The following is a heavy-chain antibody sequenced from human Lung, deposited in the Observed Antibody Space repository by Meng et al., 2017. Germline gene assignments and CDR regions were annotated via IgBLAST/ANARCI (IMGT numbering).Heavy chain of an antibody. V-gene: IGHV4-34*01. D-gene: IGHD4-11*01. CDR3: ARGPTTMAHDFDY. CDR2: INHSGST. J-gene: IGHJ4*02. CDR1: GGSFSDYY. Sequence: QGQLQQWGGGLLKPSETLSLPCVVSGGSFSDYYWSWIRQPPGKGLEWIGEINHSGSTNYNPSLESRATISVDTSQNNLSLKLSSVTAADSAVYYCARGPTTMAHDFDYWGQGTLVTVSS.